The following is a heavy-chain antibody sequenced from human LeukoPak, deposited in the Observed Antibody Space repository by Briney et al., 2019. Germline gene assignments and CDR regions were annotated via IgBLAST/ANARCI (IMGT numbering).Heavy chain of an antibody. D-gene: IGHD3-22*01. CDR1: GYTFTSYY. J-gene: IGHJ4*02. V-gene: IGHV1-46*01. CDR3: ARATFDYDTPPGIDY. CDR2: INPSGGST. Sequence: ASVTVSCKASGYTFTSYYMHWVRQAPGQGLEWMGIINPSGGSTSYAQKFQGRVTMTRDTSTSTVYMELSSLRSEDTAVYYCARATFDYDTPPGIDYWGQGTLVTVSS.